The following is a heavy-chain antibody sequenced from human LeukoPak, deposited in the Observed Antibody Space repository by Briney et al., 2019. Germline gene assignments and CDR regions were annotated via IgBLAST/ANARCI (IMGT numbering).Heavy chain of an antibody. V-gene: IGHV4-59*01. D-gene: IGHD4-23*01. Sequence: SETLSLTCTVSGGSISSYYWSWIRQPPGKGLEWIGRIYYSGSTNYNPSLKSRVTISVDTSKNQFSLKLSSVTAADTAVYYCARDHQLRAWFDPWGQGTLVTVSS. CDR1: GGSISSYY. CDR3: ARDHQLRAWFDP. J-gene: IGHJ5*02. CDR2: IYYSGST.